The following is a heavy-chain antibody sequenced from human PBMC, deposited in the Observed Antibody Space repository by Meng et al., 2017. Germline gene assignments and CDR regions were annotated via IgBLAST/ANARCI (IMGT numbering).Heavy chain of an antibody. D-gene: IGHD2-2*02. V-gene: IGHV4-30-4*01. Sequence: QVQLQESGPRLVRPSQTLSLTCTFSGASISSAVFWIWIRQPPGKDLEWIGYISYSGATHYNPSLKSRLTISVDTAKNQCSLSLSSVTAADTAVYYCARVVGDCASCYKGWFDPWGQGTLVTVSS. CDR3: ARVVGDCASCYKGWFDP. CDR1: GASISSAVF. CDR2: ISYSGAT. J-gene: IGHJ5*02.